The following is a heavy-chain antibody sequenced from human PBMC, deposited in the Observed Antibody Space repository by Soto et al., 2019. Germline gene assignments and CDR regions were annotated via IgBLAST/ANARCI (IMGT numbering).Heavy chain of an antibody. D-gene: IGHD6-19*01. Sequence: EVQLVESGGGLIQPGGSLRLSCAASGFAVSSKYMTWVRQAPGKGLEWVSVIYGGGTTYYADSVKGRFTNSRDTSKNTLYLQMNSLRAEDTAVYYCVQTTGWPGFDFWGQGTLVNVSS. CDR2: IYGGGTT. CDR1: GFAVSSKY. J-gene: IGHJ4*02. CDR3: VQTTGWPGFDF. V-gene: IGHV3-53*01.